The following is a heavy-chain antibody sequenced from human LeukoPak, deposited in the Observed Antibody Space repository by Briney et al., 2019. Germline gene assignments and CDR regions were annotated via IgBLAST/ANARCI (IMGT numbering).Heavy chain of an antibody. CDR2: IYYSGNT. Sequence: SETLSLTCTVSGGSISNSDYYGAWIRQPPGKGLEWIGSIYYSGNTYYNPSLKSRVTISVDTSKNQFSLKLSSVTAADTAVSNCASQRRYSTGSEEFDYWGQGTLVTVSS. CDR3: ASQRRYSTGSEEFDY. CDR1: GGSISNSDYY. J-gene: IGHJ4*02. V-gene: IGHV4-39*01. D-gene: IGHD6-19*01.